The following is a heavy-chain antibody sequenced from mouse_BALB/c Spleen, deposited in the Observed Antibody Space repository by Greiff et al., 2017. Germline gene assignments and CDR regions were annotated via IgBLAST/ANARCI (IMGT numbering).Heavy chain of an antibody. Sequence: VQLQQSGPGLVKPSQSLSLTCSVTGYSITSGYYWNWIRQFPGNKLEWMGYISYDGSNNYNPSLKNRISITRDTSKNQFFLKLNSVTTEDTATYYCAREEGHYYGYGYWGQGTSVTVSS. CDR2: ISYDGSN. CDR3: AREEGHYYGYGY. D-gene: IGHD1-2*01. V-gene: IGHV3-6*02. CDR1: GYSITSGYY. J-gene: IGHJ4*01.